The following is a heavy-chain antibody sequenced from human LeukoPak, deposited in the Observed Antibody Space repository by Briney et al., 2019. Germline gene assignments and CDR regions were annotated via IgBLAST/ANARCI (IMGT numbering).Heavy chain of an antibody. V-gene: IGHV3-64*01. Sequence: PGGSLRLSCAASGFTFSSYAMYWVRQAPGMGLEYVSAISSDGGSTYYANSVKGRFTISRDNSKNTLYLQMGSLGPEDMAVYYCARRQSNQYDYWGQGTLVTVSS. D-gene: IGHD4-11*01. CDR2: ISSDGGST. J-gene: IGHJ4*02. CDR3: ARRQSNQYDY. CDR1: GFTFSSYA.